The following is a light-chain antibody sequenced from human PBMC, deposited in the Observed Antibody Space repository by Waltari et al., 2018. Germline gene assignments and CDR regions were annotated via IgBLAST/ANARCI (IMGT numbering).Light chain of an antibody. V-gene: IGLV1-44*01. CDR1: RSNIGSNT. Sequence: QSVPTQPPSASGTPGQRVSSPCSGSRSNIGSNTVNWYQQLPGTAPKLLIFITDQRPSGVPDRFSGSKSGTSASLAISGLQSEDEAEYHCAVWDDSLNGPLFGGGTKLTVL. CDR2: ITD. J-gene: IGLJ2*01. CDR3: AVWDDSLNGPL.